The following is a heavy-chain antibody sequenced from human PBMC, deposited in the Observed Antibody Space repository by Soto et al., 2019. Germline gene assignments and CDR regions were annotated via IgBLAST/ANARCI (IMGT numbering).Heavy chain of an antibody. CDR2: INGYNANT. J-gene: IGHJ4*02. V-gene: IGHV1-18*01. CDR3: ARGDSPVHFDH. Sequence: QVHLVQSGLEVKKPGASVKVSWKTSGYTFSNYGIAWVRQAPGQGLEWMGWINGYNANTNYAQKFQGRVTMTIDTSATTAYLELRSLRSDDTAVFYCARGDSPVHFDHWGQGTLVTVST. D-gene: IGHD4-4*01. CDR1: GYTFSNYG.